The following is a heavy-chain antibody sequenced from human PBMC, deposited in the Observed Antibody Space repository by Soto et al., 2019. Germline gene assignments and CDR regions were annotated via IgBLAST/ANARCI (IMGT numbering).Heavy chain of an antibody. D-gene: IGHD1-26*01. CDR1: GYTFTTFW. CDR2: IDPRDSQT. Sequence: XESLKISCTGFGYTFTTFWISWVRQMPGKGLEWMGRIDPRDSQTNYSPSFQGHVTISVDKSISTAYLQWDSLKASDTAMYYCARLFCSTDTCDSWFDPWGQGNLVTVSS. CDR3: ARLFCSTDTCDSWFDP. V-gene: IGHV5-10-1*01. J-gene: IGHJ5*02.